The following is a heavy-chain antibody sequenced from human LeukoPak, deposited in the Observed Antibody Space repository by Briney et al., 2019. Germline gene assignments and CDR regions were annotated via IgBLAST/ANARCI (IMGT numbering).Heavy chain of an antibody. V-gene: IGHV4-31*03. Sequence: SETLSLTCTVSGGSISSGGFYWSWIRQHPGKGLEWIGYIYYSGSTYYNPSLKSRVTISVDTSKNQFSLKLSSMTAADTAVYYCARVFGYCSGGSCIENFDYWGQGTVVTVSS. J-gene: IGHJ4*02. CDR1: GGSISSGGFY. CDR3: ARVFGYCSGGSCIENFDY. D-gene: IGHD2-15*01. CDR2: IYYSGST.